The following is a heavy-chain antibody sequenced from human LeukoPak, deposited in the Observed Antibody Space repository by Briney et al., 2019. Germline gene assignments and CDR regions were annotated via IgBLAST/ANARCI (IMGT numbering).Heavy chain of an antibody. CDR3: ARSGGVGATAAPFDY. D-gene: IGHD1-26*01. J-gene: IGHJ4*02. CDR1: GGTFSSYA. Sequence: ASVKLSCKASGGTFSSYAISWVRQAPGQGLEWMGGIIPIFGTANYAQKFQGRVTITADESTSTAYMELSSLRSEDTAVYYCARSGGVGATAAPFDYWGQGTLVTVSS. CDR2: IIPIFGTA. V-gene: IGHV1-69*13.